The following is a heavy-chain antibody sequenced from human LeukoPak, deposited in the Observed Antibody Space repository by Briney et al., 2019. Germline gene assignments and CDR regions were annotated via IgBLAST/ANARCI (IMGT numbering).Heavy chain of an antibody. V-gene: IGHV4-39*07. CDR2: IYYSGTT. J-gene: IGHJ6*03. CDR3: ARGGIAAAGNHYYYYMDV. Sequence: SETLSLTCTVSGGLISISTYYWGWIRQPPGKGLEWIGSIYYSGTTHYNPSLKSRVTISVDTSKNQFSLKLSSVTAADTAVYYCARGGIAAAGNHYYYYMDVWGKGTTVTISS. D-gene: IGHD6-13*01. CDR1: GGLISISTYY.